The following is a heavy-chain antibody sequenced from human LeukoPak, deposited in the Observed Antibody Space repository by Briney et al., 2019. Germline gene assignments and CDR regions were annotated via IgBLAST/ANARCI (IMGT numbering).Heavy chain of an antibody. J-gene: IGHJ4*02. V-gene: IGHV4-39*01. Sequence: PSETLSLTCTVSGGSISSYYWSWIRQPPGKGLEWIGSIYYSGSTYYNPSLKSRVTISVDTSKNQFSLKLSSVTAADTAVYYCASTFRGVIYYWGQGTLVTVSS. CDR2: IYYSGST. CDR1: GGSISSYY. D-gene: IGHD3-16*02. CDR3: ASTFRGVIYY.